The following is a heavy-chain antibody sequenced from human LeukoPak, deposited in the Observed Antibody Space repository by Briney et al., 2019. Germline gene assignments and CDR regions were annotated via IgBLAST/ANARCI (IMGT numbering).Heavy chain of an antibody. CDR2: ISSSSRTI. D-gene: IGHD3-10*01. J-gene: IGHJ4*02. CDR3: AKDSALWYYGSGSSKSGGFDY. Sequence: GGSLRLSCAASGFNFSNYVMGWVRQAPGKGLEWVSYISSSSRTIYYADSVKGRFTISRDNAKNSLYLQMNSLRAEDTAVYYCAKDSALWYYGSGSSKSGGFDYWGQGTLVTVSS. V-gene: IGHV3-48*01. CDR1: GFNFSNYV.